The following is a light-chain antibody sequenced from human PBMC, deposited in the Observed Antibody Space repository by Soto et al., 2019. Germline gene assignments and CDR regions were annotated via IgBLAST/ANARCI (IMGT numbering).Light chain of an antibody. J-gene: IGLJ2*01. CDR1: SSDVGGYNY. V-gene: IGLV2-8*01. CDR3: SSYAGSNIVV. Sequence: QSALTQPPSASGSPGQSGTISCTGTSSDVGGYNYVSWYQQHPGKAPKLMIYEVSKRPSGVPDRFSGSKSGNTASLTVSGLQAEDEADYYCSSYAGSNIVVFGGGTQLTVL. CDR2: EVS.